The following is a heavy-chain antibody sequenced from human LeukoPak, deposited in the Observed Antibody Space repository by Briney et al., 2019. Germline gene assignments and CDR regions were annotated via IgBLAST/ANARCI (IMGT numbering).Heavy chain of an antibody. V-gene: IGHV4-39*07. J-gene: IGHJ4*02. CDR3: ARDCSSTSCYMTGDY. Sequence: SETLSLTCTVSGGSISSSSYYWGWIRQPPGKGLVWIGTIYYTGSTYYNPSLKSRVTTSIDTSKNQFSLKVTSVTAADTAVYYCARDCSSTSCYMTGDYWGQGTLVTVSS. CDR2: IYYTGST. CDR1: GGSISSSSYY. D-gene: IGHD2-2*02.